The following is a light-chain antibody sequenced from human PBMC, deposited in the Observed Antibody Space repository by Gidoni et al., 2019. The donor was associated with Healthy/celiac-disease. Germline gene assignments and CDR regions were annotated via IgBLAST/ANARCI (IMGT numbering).Light chain of an antibody. Sequence: EIVLTQSPATLSLSPGERATLACRASQSVSSYLAWYQQKPGQAPRLLIYDASNRATGIPARFSGSGSGTDFTLTISSLEPEDFAVYYCQQRSNWPWTFRQXTKVGIK. CDR3: QQRSNWPWT. V-gene: IGKV3-11*01. J-gene: IGKJ1*01. CDR1: QSVSSY. CDR2: DAS.